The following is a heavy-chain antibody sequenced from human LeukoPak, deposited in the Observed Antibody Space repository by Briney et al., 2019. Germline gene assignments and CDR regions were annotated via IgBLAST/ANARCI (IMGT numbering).Heavy chain of an antibody. Sequence: GGSLRLSCSASGFTFSTYAMHWVRQAPGKGLEYVSAIGRNGDSTYYADSVKGRFTISRDNSKNTLYLQMSSLRPVDTAVYYCVKDREMGSGWAYFQHWGQGTLVTVSS. CDR2: IGRNGDST. CDR3: VKDREMGSGWAYFQH. J-gene: IGHJ1*01. V-gene: IGHV3-64D*06. D-gene: IGHD6-19*01. CDR1: GFTFSTYA.